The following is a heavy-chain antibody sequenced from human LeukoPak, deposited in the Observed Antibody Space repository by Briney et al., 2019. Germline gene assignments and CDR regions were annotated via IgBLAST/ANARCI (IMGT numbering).Heavy chain of an antibody. Sequence: WVSYISSSSSTIYYADSVKGRFTISRDNAISSLYLQMNSLRAEDTAVYYCARGSSGDYGSYWGQGTLVTVSS. D-gene: IGHD4-17*01. CDR3: ARGSSGDYGSY. CDR2: ISSSSSTI. V-gene: IGHV3-48*04. J-gene: IGHJ4*02.